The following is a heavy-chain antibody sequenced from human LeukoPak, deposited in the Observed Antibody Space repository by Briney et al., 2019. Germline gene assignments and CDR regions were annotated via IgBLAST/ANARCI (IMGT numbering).Heavy chain of an antibody. D-gene: IGHD3-10*01. CDR2: INPKSGGT. CDR3: ARNDNNYFGSGSYPPDY. CDR1: GYTFTDYD. V-gene: IGHV1-2*06. Sequence: GASVKVSCKASGYTFTDYDIHWVRQAPGQGLQRMGRINPKSGGTHYAQKFEDRVTMTRDVFIKTAYMELSRLRPDDTALYYCARNDNNYFGSGSYPPDYWGQGTLVIVSS. J-gene: IGHJ4*02.